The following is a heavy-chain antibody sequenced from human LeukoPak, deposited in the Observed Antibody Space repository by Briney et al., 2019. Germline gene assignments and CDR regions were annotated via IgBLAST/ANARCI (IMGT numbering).Heavy chain of an antibody. V-gene: IGHV1-18*01. CDR3: ARGRRFCGGGSCLKYYFDY. CDR2: ISGYNGNT. D-gene: IGHD2-15*01. Sequence: GASVKVSCKTSGYTFTNYGISWVRQAPGQGLEWMGWISGYNGNTNYAQKLQGRVTMTTDTSTSTAYMELSSLRSDDTAVYYCARGRRFCGGGSCLKYYFDYWGQGTLVTVSS. CDR1: GYTFTNYG. J-gene: IGHJ4*02.